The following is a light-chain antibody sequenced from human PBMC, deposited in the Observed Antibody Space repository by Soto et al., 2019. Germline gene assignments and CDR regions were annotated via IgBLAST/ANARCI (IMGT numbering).Light chain of an antibody. J-gene: IGKJ4*01. CDR2: GAS. CDR1: QSVRSN. CDR3: QQYNNWLT. V-gene: IGKV3-15*01. Sequence: EIAVTQSPATLSVSPGERATLSCRASQSVRSNLAWYQHKPGQAPRLLIYGASTRATGIPARFSGSGSGTEFTLTISSLQSEDFAVYYCQQYNNWLTFGGGTKVEIK.